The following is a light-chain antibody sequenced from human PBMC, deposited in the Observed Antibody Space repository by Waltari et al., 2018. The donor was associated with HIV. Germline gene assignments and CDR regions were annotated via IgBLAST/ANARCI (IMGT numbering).Light chain of an antibody. CDR2: DAS. CDR1: QNVSTY. CDR3: QQRSDWPRST. Sequence: EIVLTQSPATLSLSPGERATLSCRASQNVSTYLAWYQQRPGQAPRLLIYDASSRATGIPARFSGSGSGTDFTLTISSLEPADFAVYYCQQRSDWPRSTFGGGTKVEIK. V-gene: IGKV3-11*01. J-gene: IGKJ4*01.